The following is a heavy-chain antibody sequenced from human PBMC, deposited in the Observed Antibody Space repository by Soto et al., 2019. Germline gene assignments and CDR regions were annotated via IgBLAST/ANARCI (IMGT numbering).Heavy chain of an antibody. CDR2: MNPNSGNT. D-gene: IGHD3-9*01. Sequence: QVQLVQSGAEVKKPGASVKVSCKASGYTFTSYDINWVRQATGQGLEWMGWMNPNSGNTGYAQKFRGRVTMTRNTSISTAYMELSSLRSEDTAVYYCARGVEILSLYYYYMDVWGKGTTVTVSS. CDR1: GYTFTSYD. V-gene: IGHV1-8*01. CDR3: ARGVEILSLYYYYMDV. J-gene: IGHJ6*03.